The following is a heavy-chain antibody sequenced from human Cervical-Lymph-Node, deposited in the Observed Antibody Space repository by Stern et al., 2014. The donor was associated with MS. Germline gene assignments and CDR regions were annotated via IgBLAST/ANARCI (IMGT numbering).Heavy chain of an antibody. CDR3: ATQGANDFGGSPTRY. J-gene: IGHJ4*02. V-gene: IGHV7-4-1*02. CDR2: INTYTGDP. Sequence: QVQLVQSGSELKKPGASVKVSCKASGYSFSTNSINWVRQAPGQGLEWMGWINTYTGDPLYAQGFTGRFVFSVDSSVSTAYLQINSLKAEDTAMYYCATQGANDFGGSPTRYWGQGTPVIVSS. D-gene: IGHD3/OR15-3a*01. CDR1: GYSFSTNS.